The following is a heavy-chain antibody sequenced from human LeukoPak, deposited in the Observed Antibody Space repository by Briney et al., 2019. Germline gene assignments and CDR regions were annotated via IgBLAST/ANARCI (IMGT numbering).Heavy chain of an antibody. D-gene: IGHD2-21*02. CDR2: ISAYNGNT. V-gene: IGHV1-18*01. Sequence: ASVKVSCKASGYTFTSYGISWVRQAPGQGLEWMGWISAYNGNTNYAQKLQGRVTMTTDTSTSTAYMELRSLRSDDTALYYCARDLTGEKVTSRFYWFDPWGQGTLVTVSS. J-gene: IGHJ5*02. CDR1: GYTFTSYG. CDR3: ARDLTGEKVTSRFYWFDP.